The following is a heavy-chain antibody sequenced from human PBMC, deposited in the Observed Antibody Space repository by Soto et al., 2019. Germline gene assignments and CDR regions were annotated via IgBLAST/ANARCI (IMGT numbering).Heavy chain of an antibody. CDR3: ARRWGDYFDY. V-gene: IGHV4-59*08. CDR2: IYYSGST. Sequence: QVQLQESGPGLVKPSETLSLTCTVSGGSISSYYWSWIRQPPGKGLEWIGYIYYSGSTNHNPSLKSRVTISVDTSKNQFSLKLSSVTAADTAVYYCARRWGDYFDYWGQGTLVTVSS. D-gene: IGHD3-16*01. J-gene: IGHJ4*02. CDR1: GGSISSYY.